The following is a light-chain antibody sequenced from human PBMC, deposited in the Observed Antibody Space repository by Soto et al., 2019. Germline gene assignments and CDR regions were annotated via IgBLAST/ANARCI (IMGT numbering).Light chain of an antibody. J-gene: IGLJ2*01. V-gene: IGLV2-8*01. CDR3: SSFAGNNNLV. CDR2: EVS. Sequence: QSVLTQPPSASGSPGQSVTISCTGTSSDVGGYNYVSWYQQHPGKAPQLMISEVSKRPSGVPDRFSGSKSGNTASLTVSGLQAEDEADYYCSSFAGNNNLVFGGGTKVTVL. CDR1: SSDVGGYNY.